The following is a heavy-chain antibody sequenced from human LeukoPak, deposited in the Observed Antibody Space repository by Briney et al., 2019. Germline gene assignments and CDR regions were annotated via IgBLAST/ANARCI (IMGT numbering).Heavy chain of an antibody. J-gene: IGHJ4*02. CDR2: ISTSSSYI. CDR1: GFTFSRYS. CDR3: AREGYDSSGYYSSFYFDY. V-gene: IGHV3-21*01. Sequence: GGSLRLSCAASGFTFSRYSMNWVRQAPGKGLEWVSSISTSSSYIYYADSLKGRFTISRDNAKNSLYLQMNSLRAEDTAVYYCAREGYDSSGYYSSFYFDYWGQGTLVTVSS. D-gene: IGHD3-22*01.